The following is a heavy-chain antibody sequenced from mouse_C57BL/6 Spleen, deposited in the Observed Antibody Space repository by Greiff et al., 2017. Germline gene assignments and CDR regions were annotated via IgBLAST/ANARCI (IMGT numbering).Heavy chain of an antibody. CDR3: ARRAQATEFAY. CDR1: GFTFSSYT. D-gene: IGHD3-2*02. J-gene: IGHJ3*01. CDR2: ISGGGGNT. Sequence: EVNVVESGGGLVKPGGSLKLSCAASGFTFSSYTMSWVRQTPEKRLEWVATISGGGGNTYYPDSVKGRFTISRDNAKNTLYLQMSSLRSEDTALYYCARRAQATEFAYWGQGTLVTVSA. V-gene: IGHV5-9*01.